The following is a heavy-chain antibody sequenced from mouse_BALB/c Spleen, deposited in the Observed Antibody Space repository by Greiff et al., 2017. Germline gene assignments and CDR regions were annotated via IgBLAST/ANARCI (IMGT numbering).Heavy chain of an antibody. Sequence: QVQLQQPGAELVKPGASVKLSCKASGYTFTSYWMPWVKQRPGQGLEWIGEINPSNGRTNYNEKFKSKATLTVDKSSSTAYMQLSSLTSEDSAVYYCARERAYWGQGTLVTVSA. CDR3: ARERAY. CDR2: INPSNGRT. CDR1: GYTFTSYW. V-gene: IGHV1S81*02. J-gene: IGHJ3*01.